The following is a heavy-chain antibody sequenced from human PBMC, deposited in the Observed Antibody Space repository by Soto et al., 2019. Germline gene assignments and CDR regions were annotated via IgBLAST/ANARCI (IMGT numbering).Heavy chain of an antibody. V-gene: IGHV3-30-3*01. CDR1: GFTFSSYA. CDR3: ARARSPRHAFDI. CDR2: ISYDGSNK. Sequence: QVQLVESGGGVVQPGRSLRLSCAASGFTFSSYAMHWVRQAPGKGLEWVAVISYDGSNKYYADSVKGRFTISRDNSKNTLYLQMNSLRAEDTAVYYCARARSPRHAFDIWGQGTMVTVSS. D-gene: IGHD1-26*01. J-gene: IGHJ3*02.